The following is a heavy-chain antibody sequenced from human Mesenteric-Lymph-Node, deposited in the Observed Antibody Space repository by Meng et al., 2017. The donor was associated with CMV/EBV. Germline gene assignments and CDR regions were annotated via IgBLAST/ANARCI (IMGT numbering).Heavy chain of an antibody. CDR2: IYYIGIT. CDR1: CASVSRSFSF. Sequence: TFSCASVSRSFSFWSWIRQSPGKGLEWIGNIYYIGITDYNPSFKSRVTISIDTSKNQFSLDLTSVTAADTALYCCASNTSSGGWFDPWGRGTLVTVSS. D-gene: IGHD6-6*01. CDR3: ASNTSSGGWFDP. V-gene: IGHV4-61*01. J-gene: IGHJ5*02.